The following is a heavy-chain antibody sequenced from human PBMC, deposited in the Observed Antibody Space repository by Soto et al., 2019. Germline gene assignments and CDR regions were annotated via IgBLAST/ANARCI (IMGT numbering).Heavy chain of an antibody. V-gene: IGHV5-51*01. CDR2: IYSGDSET. J-gene: IGHJ4*02. D-gene: IGHD4-4*01. CDR1: GYSFLRYW. Sequence: PRESLKISCPTFGYSFLRYWIGWVRQMPGKGLEWMGIIYSGDSETRYSPSFQGQVTISADKSISTAYLQWSSLKASDTAMYYCARHLHSNSVHITPVSPDYWGQGTLVTVSS. CDR3: ARHLHSNSVHITPVSPDY.